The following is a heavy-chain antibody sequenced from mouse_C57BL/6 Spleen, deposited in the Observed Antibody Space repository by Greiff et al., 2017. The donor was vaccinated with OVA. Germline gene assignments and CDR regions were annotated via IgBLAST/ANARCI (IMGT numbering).Heavy chain of an antibody. CDR1: GYTFTRSG. CDR2: IYPRSGNT. Sequence: QVQLQQSGAELARPGASVKLSCKASGYTFTRSGLSWVKQRTGQGLEWIGEIYPRSGNTYYNEKFKGKATLTADKSSSTAYMELRSLTSEDSAVYFCARGDGNYGFAYWGQGTLVTVSA. J-gene: IGHJ3*01. CDR3: ARGDGNYGFAY. D-gene: IGHD2-1*01. V-gene: IGHV1-81*01.